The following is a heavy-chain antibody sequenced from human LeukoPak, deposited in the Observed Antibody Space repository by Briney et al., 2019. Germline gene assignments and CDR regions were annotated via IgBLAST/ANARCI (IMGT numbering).Heavy chain of an antibody. D-gene: IGHD3-3*01. CDR1: GFTFSNAW. V-gene: IGHV3-15*01. CDR2: IKSKTDGWTK. J-gene: IGHJ4*02. Sequence: GGSLRLSCAASGFTFSNAWMSWVRQAPGKGLEWVGRIKSKTDGWTKDYAAPVKGRFTISKDDSKNTLYLQMNSLKTEDTAVYYCTTDLYYDFWSGYSRFDYWGQGTLVTVSS. CDR3: TTDLYYDFWSGYSRFDY.